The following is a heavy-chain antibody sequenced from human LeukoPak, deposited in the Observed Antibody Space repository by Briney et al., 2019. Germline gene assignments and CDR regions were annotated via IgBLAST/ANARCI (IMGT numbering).Heavy chain of an antibody. CDR3: ATLVGANQALDY. CDR2: IRYDGSNK. V-gene: IGHV3-30*02. D-gene: IGHD1-26*01. Sequence: GGSLRLSCAASGFTFSSCGMHWVRQAPGKGLEWVAFIRYDGSNKYYADSVKGRFTISRDNSKNTLYLQMNSLRAEDTAVYYCATLVGANQALDYWGQGTLVTVSS. J-gene: IGHJ4*02. CDR1: GFTFSSCG.